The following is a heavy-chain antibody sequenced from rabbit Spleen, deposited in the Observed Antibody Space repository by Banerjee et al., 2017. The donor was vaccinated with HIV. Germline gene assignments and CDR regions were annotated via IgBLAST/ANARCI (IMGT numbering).Heavy chain of an antibody. D-gene: IGHD4-2*01. CDR2: IYTGNGKT. CDR3: ARDSGSNAYIDVYFNL. V-gene: IGHV1S45*01. Sequence: QEQLVESGGGLVQPGGSLKLSCKASGFDFSNYGVSWVRQAPGKGLEWIGCIYTGNGKTYYAGWAKGRFTISKASSTTVTLQMTSLTAADTATYFCARDSGSNAYIDVYFNLWGPGTLVTVS. J-gene: IGHJ4*01. CDR1: GFDFSNYG.